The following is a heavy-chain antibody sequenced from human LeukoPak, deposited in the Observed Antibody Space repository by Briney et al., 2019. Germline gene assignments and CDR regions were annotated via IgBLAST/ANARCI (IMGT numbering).Heavy chain of an antibody. CDR3: AKNLEGDDYDFWSGYYSGGAFDI. CDR1: GFTFSSYA. J-gene: IGHJ3*02. Sequence: GASLRLSCAASGFTFSSYAMSWVRQAPGKELEWLSAISGSGGSTYYADSVKGRFTISRDNSKNTLYLQMNSLRAEDTAVYYCAKNLEGDDYDFWSGYYSGGAFDIWGQGTMVTVSS. CDR2: ISGSGGST. D-gene: IGHD3-3*01. V-gene: IGHV3-23*01.